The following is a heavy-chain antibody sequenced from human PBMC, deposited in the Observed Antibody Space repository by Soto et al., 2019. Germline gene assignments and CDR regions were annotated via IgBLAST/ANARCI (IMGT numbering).Heavy chain of an antibody. D-gene: IGHD2-15*01. J-gene: IGHJ4*02. V-gene: IGHV3-9*01. CDR1: GFTFDDYA. CDR3: AKDGWRTSFYFDY. Sequence: DVQLVESGGGLVQPGRSLRLSCAASGFTFDDYAMHWVRQAPGKGLEWVSGISWNNGSIGYADSVKGRFTISRDNAKNSLYLQMNSLRAEDTALYYCAKDGWRTSFYFDYWGQGTLVTVSS. CDR2: ISWNNGSI.